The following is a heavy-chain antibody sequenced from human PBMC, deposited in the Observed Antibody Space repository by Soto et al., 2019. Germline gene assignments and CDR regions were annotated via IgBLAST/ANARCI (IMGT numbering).Heavy chain of an antibody. J-gene: IGHJ3*02. Sequence: QVQLVQSGAEVKKPGASVKVSCKASGYTFTSYGFTWVRQAPGQGLEWMGWISAYNGNTNYAQKLQGRVTMTTDTATSTAYMELRSMSADDTAVYYCARGGHCINGVCYSGPHAFDIWGQGTKVTVSS. CDR2: ISAYNGNT. D-gene: IGHD2-8*01. V-gene: IGHV1-18*04. CDR3: ARGGHCINGVCYSGPHAFDI. CDR1: GYTFTSYG.